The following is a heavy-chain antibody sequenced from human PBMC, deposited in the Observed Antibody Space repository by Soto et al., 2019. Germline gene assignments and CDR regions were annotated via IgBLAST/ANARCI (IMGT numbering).Heavy chain of an antibody. CDR2: IKQDGREK. V-gene: IGHV3-7*01. D-gene: IGHD6-19*01. J-gene: IGHJ4*02. CDR1: GLTFSNYW. Sequence: EVQLEESGGTLVQPGGSLRLSCAASGLTFSNYWMSWVRQAPGKGLEWVANIKQDGREKYYVDSVRGRFTISRDNAKNSLYLQMSSLGAEDTAVYYCTKVVGLAGQDWGQGTLVTVFS. CDR3: TKVVGLAGQD.